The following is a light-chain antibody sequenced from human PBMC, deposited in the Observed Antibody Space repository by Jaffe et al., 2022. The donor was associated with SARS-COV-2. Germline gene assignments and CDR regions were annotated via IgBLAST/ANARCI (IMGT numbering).Light chain of an antibody. CDR2: GAS. Sequence: EIVLTQSPGTLSLSPGERATLSCRASQSVSSSYLAWYQQKPGQAPRLLISGASSRATGIPDRFSGSGSGTDFTLTISRLEPEDFAVYYCHHFGSLTRTFGQGTKVEIK. V-gene: IGKV3-20*01. J-gene: IGKJ1*01. CDR1: QSVSSSY. CDR3: HHFGSLTRT.